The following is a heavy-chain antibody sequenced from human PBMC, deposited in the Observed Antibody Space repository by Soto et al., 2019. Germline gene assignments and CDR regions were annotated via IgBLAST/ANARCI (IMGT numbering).Heavy chain of an antibody. CDR2: ISGSGGST. V-gene: IGHV3-23*01. CDR3: AKNEYYDYIWGSYRQYVAVAGTESPARALDY. J-gene: IGHJ4*02. D-gene: IGHD3-16*02. Sequence: GGSLRLSCAASGFTFSSYAMSWVRQAPGKGLEWVSAISGSGGSTYYAESVKGRFTISRDNSKNTLYLQMNSLRAEDTAVYYCAKNEYYDYIWGSYRQYVAVAGTESPARALDYWGQGTLVTVSS. CDR1: GFTFSSYA.